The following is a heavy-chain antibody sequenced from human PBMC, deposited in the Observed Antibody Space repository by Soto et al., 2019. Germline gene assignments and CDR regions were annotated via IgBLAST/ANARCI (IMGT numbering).Heavy chain of an antibody. CDR2: IYHSGST. D-gene: IGHD3-10*01. CDR3: ARGHPRIRGSGRHWFDP. CDR1: GGSISSGGYY. V-gene: IGHV4-31*01. Sequence: SETLSLTCTVSGGSISSGGYYWSWIRQHPGKGLEWIGYIYHSGSTNYNPSLKSQVTISVDTSKNQFSLKLSSVTAADTAVYYCARGHPRIRGSGRHWFDPWGQGTLVTVSS. J-gene: IGHJ5*02.